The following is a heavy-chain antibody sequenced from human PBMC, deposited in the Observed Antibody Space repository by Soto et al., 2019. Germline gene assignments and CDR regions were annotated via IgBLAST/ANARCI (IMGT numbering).Heavy chain of an antibody. J-gene: IGHJ4*02. V-gene: IGHV1-69*12. Sequence: QVQLVQSGAEVKKPGSSVKVSCKAPGGTFSNYAISWVRQAPGQGLEWMGGIIPIFGTANYAQKFQGRVTITADESTSTAYMELSSLRSEDTAVYYCARPLTPYCSGGRCYSGLDYWGQGTLVTVSS. CDR1: GGTFSNYA. CDR3: ARPLTPYCSGGRCYSGLDY. CDR2: IIPIFGTA. D-gene: IGHD2-15*01.